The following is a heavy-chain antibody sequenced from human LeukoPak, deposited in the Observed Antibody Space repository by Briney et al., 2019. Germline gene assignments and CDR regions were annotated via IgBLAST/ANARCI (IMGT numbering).Heavy chain of an antibody. CDR2: IYYSGST. CDR3: ARAYRTTVTTLFDY. J-gene: IGHJ4*02. D-gene: IGHD4-17*01. Sequence: SETLSLTCTVSGGSISSYYWSWIRQPPGKGLEWIGYIYYSGSTNYNPSLKSRVTISVDTSKNQFSLKLSSVTAADTAVYYCARAYRTTVTTLFDYWGQGTLVTVSS. V-gene: IGHV4-59*08. CDR1: GGSISSYY.